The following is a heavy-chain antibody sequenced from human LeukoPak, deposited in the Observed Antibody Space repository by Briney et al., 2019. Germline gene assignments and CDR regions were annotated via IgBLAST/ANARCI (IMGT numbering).Heavy chain of an antibody. CDR1: GFTFSSYA. Sequence: GRSLRLSCAASGFTFSSYAMHWVRQAPGKGLEWVAVISYDGSNKYYADSVKGRFTISRDNSKNTLYLQMNSLRAEDTAVYYCAREKSGSYASYFDYWGQGTLVTVSS. J-gene: IGHJ4*02. CDR2: ISYDGSNK. D-gene: IGHD1-26*01. V-gene: IGHV3-30*04. CDR3: AREKSGSYASYFDY.